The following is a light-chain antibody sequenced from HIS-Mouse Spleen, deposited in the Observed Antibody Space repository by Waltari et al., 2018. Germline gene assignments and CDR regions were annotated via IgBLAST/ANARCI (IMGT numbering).Light chain of an antibody. CDR2: KDS. CDR3: QSADSSGTYRV. Sequence: SYELTQPPSVSVSPGQTARITCSGDALPKQYAYWYQQKPGQAPVLVMYKDSERPSRIPERFSGSSSETTVTLTISGVQAEDEADYYCQSADSSGTYRVFGTGTKVTVL. J-gene: IGLJ1*01. V-gene: IGLV3-25*03. CDR1: ALPKQY.